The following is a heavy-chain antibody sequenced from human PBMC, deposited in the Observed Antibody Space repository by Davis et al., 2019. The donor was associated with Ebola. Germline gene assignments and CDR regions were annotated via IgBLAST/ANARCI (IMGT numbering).Heavy chain of an antibody. J-gene: IGHJ4*02. CDR2: ISNSAHTI. V-gene: IGHV3-11*01. D-gene: IGHD3-9*01. Sequence: GGSLRLSCAASGFVFSSYVMSWIRQAPGKGLEYISYISNSAHTIYYADSVKGRFTISRDNAKNSLYLQMNSLRAEDTAVYFCARDRDPYYDIMIGYSPIDYWGQGTLVTVSS. CDR3: ARDRDPYYDIMIGYSPIDY. CDR1: GFVFSSYV.